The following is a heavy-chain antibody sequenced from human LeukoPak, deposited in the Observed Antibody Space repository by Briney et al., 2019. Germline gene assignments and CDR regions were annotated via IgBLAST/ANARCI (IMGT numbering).Heavy chain of an antibody. CDR1: GGSISSYY. CDR3: ARHAHYGGNYFDY. V-gene: IGHV4-59*01. D-gene: IGHD4-23*01. Sequence: SETLSLTCTVSGGSISSYYWSWIRQPPGKGLEWIGYIYYSGSTNYNPSLKSRVTISVDTSKNQFSLKLSSVTAADTAVYYCARHAHYGGNYFDYWGQGTLVTVSS. J-gene: IGHJ4*02. CDR2: IYYSGST.